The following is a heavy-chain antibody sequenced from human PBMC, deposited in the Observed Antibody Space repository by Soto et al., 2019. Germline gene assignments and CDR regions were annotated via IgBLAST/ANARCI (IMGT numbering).Heavy chain of an antibody. CDR3: VRGPYNYNSRYFDY. CDR2: INHSGIT. V-gene: IGHV4-34*01. D-gene: IGHD1-1*01. CDR1: SGSFSGYF. J-gene: IGHJ4*02. Sequence: SETLSLTCTVSSGSFSGYFWTWIRQPPGKGLEWLAEINHSGITNYNPSVESRVSMSVDTSKNQFSLRLYSVTAADTAVYYCVRGPYNYNSRYFDYWGQGTLVTVSS.